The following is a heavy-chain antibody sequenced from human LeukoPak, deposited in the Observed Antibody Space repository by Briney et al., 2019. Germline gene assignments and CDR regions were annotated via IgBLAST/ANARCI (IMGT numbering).Heavy chain of an antibody. CDR1: GFTFSVYS. Sequence: GGSLRLSCAASGFTFSVYSMGWVRQAPGEGLGWVSYISSSGSTIYYADSVKGRFTISRDKAKNSLYLQMNSQRAEDTSVYYCARDAPSGWHAFDYWGQGTMVTVSS. CDR3: ARDAPSGWHAFDY. J-gene: IGHJ3*01. D-gene: IGHD6-19*01. V-gene: IGHV3-11*04. CDR2: ISSSGSTI.